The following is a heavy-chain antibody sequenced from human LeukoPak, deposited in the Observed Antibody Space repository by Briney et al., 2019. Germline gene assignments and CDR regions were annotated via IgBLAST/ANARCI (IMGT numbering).Heavy chain of an antibody. CDR2: ISWNSGSI. D-gene: IGHD3-10*01. CDR1: GFTFDDYA. V-gene: IGHV3-9*01. CDR3: ARGSPVASGRYSIYSS. Sequence: GGSLRLSCAASGFTFDDYAMHWVRQAPGKGLEWVSGISWNSGSIGYADSVKGRFTISSDNLKNTLSLQMDSLRAADTAMYYCARGSPVASGRYSIYSSWGQGTLVTVSP. J-gene: IGHJ5*02.